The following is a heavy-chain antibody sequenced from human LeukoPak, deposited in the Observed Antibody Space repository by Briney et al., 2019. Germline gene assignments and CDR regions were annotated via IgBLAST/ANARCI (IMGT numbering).Heavy chain of an antibody. CDR1: GFTFSSYS. D-gene: IGHD3-22*01. V-gene: IGHV3-21*01. J-gene: IGHJ3*02. CDR2: ISSSSSYI. CDR3: ASSIDSSGYYRHDSDAFDI. Sequence: PGGSLILSCAASGFTFSSYSMNWVRQAPGKGLEWVSSISSSSSYIYYADSVKGRFTISRDNAKNSLYLQMNSLRAEDTAVYYCASSIDSSGYYRHDSDAFDIWGQGTMVTVSS.